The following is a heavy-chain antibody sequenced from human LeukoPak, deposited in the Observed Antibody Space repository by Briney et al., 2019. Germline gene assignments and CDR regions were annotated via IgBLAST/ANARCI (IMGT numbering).Heavy chain of an antibody. D-gene: IGHD3-3*01. Sequence: PSETLPLTCAVYGGSFSGYYWSWIRQPPGKGLEWIGEINHSGSTNYNPSLKSRVTISVDTSKNQFSLKLSSVTAADTAVYYCARIRITIFGVAKHYFDYWGQGTLVTVSS. J-gene: IGHJ4*02. V-gene: IGHV4-34*01. CDR2: INHSGST. CDR1: GGSFSGYY. CDR3: ARIRITIFGVAKHYFDY.